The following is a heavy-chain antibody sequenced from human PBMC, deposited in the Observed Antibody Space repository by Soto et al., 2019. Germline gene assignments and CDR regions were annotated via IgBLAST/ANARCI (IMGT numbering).Heavy chain of an antibody. CDR3: AREFPYYVSSDSYLDY. V-gene: IGHV1-18*01. CDR2: ISAYNGNT. J-gene: IGHJ4*02. CDR1: GYTFTSYG. D-gene: IGHD3-16*01. Sequence: GASVKVSCKASGYTFTSYGISWVRQSPGQGLEWMGLISAYNGNTNYAQKLQGRVTVTPDTSKNQFSLHLNSVTPEDTAVYYCAREFPYYVSSDSYLDYWGQGALVTVSS.